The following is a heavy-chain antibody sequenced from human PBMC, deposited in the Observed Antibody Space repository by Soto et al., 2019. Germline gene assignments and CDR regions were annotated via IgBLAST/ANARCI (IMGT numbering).Heavy chain of an antibody. V-gene: IGHV3-48*01. CDR3: SRGLVVFDAFDI. CDR2: ISAGSSTM. J-gene: IGHJ3*02. CDR1: GFTFSRYS. D-gene: IGHD2-8*02. Sequence: EVQLVESGGGLVQPGGSLRLSCAASGFTFSRYSMNWVRQAPGKGLEWVSYISAGSSTMYYADSVKGRFTISRDNAKNSLYLQMNSLRAEDTAVYYCSRGLVVFDAFDIWGQGTLVTVSS.